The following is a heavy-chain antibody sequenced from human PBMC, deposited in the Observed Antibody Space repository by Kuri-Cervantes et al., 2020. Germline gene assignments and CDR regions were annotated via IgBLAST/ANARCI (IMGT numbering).Heavy chain of an antibody. CDR2: ISYDGSNK. J-gene: IGHJ6*02. Sequence: GGSLRLSCAASGFTFSSYGMHWVRQAPGKGLEWVAVISYDGSNKYYADSVKGRFTISRDNSKNTLYLQMNSLRAEDTAVYYCARVPIPVIIAVAGTELYGMDVWGQGTTVTVSS. CDR1: GFTFSSYG. CDR3: ARVPIPVIIAVAGTELYGMDV. V-gene: IGHV3-30*03. D-gene: IGHD6-19*01.